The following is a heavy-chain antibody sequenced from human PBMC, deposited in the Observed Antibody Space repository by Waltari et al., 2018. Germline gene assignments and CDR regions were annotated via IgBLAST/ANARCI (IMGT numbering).Heavy chain of an antibody. CDR2: RGPDGSDK. Sequence: EAQLVQSGGGLVQPGGSLTLSCAASGFTISLFWMTWISKAPGQELAWVAQRGPDGSDKYYVDSVKGRFTISRDNAENSLLLQMSSLRVEDTALYYCVGWNDPINSWGQGTLVAVSS. J-gene: IGHJ4*02. V-gene: IGHV3-7*01. CDR1: GFTISLFW. CDR3: VGWNDPINS. D-gene: IGHD1-1*01.